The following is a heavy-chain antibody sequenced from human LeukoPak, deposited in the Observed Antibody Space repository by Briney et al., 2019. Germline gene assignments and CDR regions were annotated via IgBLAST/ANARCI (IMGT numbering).Heavy chain of an antibody. V-gene: IGHV4-30-2*01. Sequence: PSETLSLTCTVSGGSISSSSYSWSWIRQPPGKGLEWIGYIYHSGSTYYNPSLKSRVTISVDRSKNQFSLKLSSVTAADTAVYYCARDRITMVRGVIRGAFDIWGQGTMVTVSS. CDR2: IYHSGST. J-gene: IGHJ3*02. CDR1: GGSISSSSYS. CDR3: ARDRITMVRGVIRGAFDI. D-gene: IGHD3-10*01.